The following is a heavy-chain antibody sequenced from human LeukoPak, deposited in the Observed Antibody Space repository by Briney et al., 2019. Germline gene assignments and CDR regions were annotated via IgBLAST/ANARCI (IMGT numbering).Heavy chain of an antibody. D-gene: IGHD3-22*01. J-gene: IGHJ3*02. V-gene: IGHV3-23*01. CDR2: ISGSGGST. Sequence: PGGSLRLSCAASGFTFSSYAMSWVRQAPGKGLEWVSAISGSGGSTYYADSVKGRFTISRDNSKNTLYLQMNGLRAEDTAVYYCAKDRPDYYDSSGYLDAFDIWGQGTMVTVSS. CDR3: AKDRPDYYDSSGYLDAFDI. CDR1: GFTFSSYA.